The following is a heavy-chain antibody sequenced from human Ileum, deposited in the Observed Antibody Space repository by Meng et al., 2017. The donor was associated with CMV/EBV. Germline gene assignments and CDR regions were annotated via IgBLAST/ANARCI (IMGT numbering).Heavy chain of an antibody. J-gene: IGHJ4*02. CDR3: ASILLFEAALFDL. CDR1: GGSISSGGYY. CDR2: IYKSGST. D-gene: IGHD2-8*01. Sequence: LQLQESGPGLVEPYQTLSLTCAVSGGSISSGGYYWSWIRQPPEKGLEWIGYIYKSGSTFYNSSLKSRVTISMDTSKNQFSLKLSSVTAADTAVYFCASILLFEAALFDLWGRGTLVTVSS. V-gene: IGHV4-30-4*01.